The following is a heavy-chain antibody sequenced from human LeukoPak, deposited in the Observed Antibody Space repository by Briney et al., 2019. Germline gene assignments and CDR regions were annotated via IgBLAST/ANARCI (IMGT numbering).Heavy chain of an antibody. CDR1: GFTFSTYT. CDR2: ISHDGGDK. Sequence: GGSLRLSCAASGFTFSTYTIHWVRQAPGKGLEWVALISHDGGDKYYGDSVKGRFTISRDNSKNTLYLQMNSLRAEDTAVYYCAKDLIRGIVATQVDYWGQGTLVTVSS. J-gene: IGHJ4*02. CDR3: AKDLIRGIVATQVDY. V-gene: IGHV3-30-3*01. D-gene: IGHD5-12*01.